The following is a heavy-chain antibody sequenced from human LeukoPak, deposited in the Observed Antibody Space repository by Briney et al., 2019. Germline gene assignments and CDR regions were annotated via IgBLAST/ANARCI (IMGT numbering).Heavy chain of an antibody. J-gene: IGHJ6*02. Sequence: SETLSLTCTVSGGSISSYYWSWIRQPPGKGLEWIGYIYYSGSTNYNPSLKSRVTISVDTSKNQFSLKLSSVTAADTAVYYCARGDAAAGTLYLGPITYYYGMDVWGQGTTVTVSS. CDR2: IYYSGST. V-gene: IGHV4-59*01. D-gene: IGHD6-13*01. CDR1: GGSISSYY. CDR3: ARGDAAAGTLYLGPITYYYGMDV.